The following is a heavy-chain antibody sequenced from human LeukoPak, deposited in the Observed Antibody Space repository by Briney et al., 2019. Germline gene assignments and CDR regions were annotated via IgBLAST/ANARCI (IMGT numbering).Heavy chain of an antibody. D-gene: IGHD6-13*01. J-gene: IGHJ4*02. CDR2: TNTDGSST. CDR3: ASTVSETHTGVAAAEGAVGY. Sequence: GGSLRLSCAASGFTFSSYWMHWVRQAPGKGLVWVSGTNTDGSSTMYADSVKGRFTTARDNAKNTLYLQMNSLRSEDTAVYYCASTVSETHTGVAAAEGAVGYWGQGTLVTVSS. V-gene: IGHV3-74*03. CDR1: GFTFSSYW.